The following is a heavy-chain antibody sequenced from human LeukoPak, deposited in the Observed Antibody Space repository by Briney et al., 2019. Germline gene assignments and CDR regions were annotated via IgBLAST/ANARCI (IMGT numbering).Heavy chain of an antibody. Sequence: PGGSLRLSCAASGFTFSSYWMSWVRQAPGKGLEWVANIKQDGSEKYYVDSVKGRFTISRDNAKNSLYLQMNSLRAEDTAVYYCARVDSSGYSRYVRNYYYGMDVWGQGTTVTVSS. CDR3: ARVDSSGYSRYVRNYYYGMDV. CDR2: IKQDGSEK. V-gene: IGHV3-7*01. CDR1: GFTFSSYW. D-gene: IGHD3-22*01. J-gene: IGHJ6*02.